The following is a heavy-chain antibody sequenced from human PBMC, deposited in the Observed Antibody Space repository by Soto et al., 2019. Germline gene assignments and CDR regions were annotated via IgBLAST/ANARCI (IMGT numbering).Heavy chain of an antibody. V-gene: IGHV3-30-3*01. D-gene: IGHD5-18*01. CDR1: GFTFSSYA. Sequence: PGGSLRLSCAASGFTFSSYAMHWVRQAPGKGLEWVAVISYDGSNKYYADSVKGRFTISRDNSKNTLYLQMNSLRAEDTAVYYCARDGYSYAYPILAYYFDYWGQGTLVTVSS. CDR2: ISYDGSNK. CDR3: ARDGYSYAYPILAYYFDY. J-gene: IGHJ4*02.